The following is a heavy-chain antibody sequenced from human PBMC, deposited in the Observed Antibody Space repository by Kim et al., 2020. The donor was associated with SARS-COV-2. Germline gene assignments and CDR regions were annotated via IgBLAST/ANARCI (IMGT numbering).Heavy chain of an antibody. CDR1: GYTFTSYA. D-gene: IGHD6-13*01. Sequence: ASVKVSCKASGYTFTSYAMHWVRQAPGQRLEWMGWINAGNGNTKYSQKFQGRVTITRDTSASTAYMELSSLRSEDTAVYYCARDFLYSSSWYEWGGIDYWGQGTLVTVSS. CDR3: ARDFLYSSSWYEWGGIDY. V-gene: IGHV1-3*01. J-gene: IGHJ4*02. CDR2: INAGNGNT.